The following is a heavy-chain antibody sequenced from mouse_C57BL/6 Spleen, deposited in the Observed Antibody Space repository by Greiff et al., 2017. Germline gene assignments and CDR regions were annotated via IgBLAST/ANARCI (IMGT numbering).Heavy chain of an antibody. V-gene: IGHV1-42*01. CDR1: GYSFTGYY. CDR3: AGGNYY. CDR2: INPSTGGT. J-gene: IGHJ2*01. Sequence: EVQVVESGPELVKPGASVKISCKASGYSFTGYYMNWVKQSPEKSLEWIGEINPSTGGTTYNQKFKAKATLTVDKSSSTAYMQLKSLTSEDSAVYYCAGGNYYWGQGTTLTVSS.